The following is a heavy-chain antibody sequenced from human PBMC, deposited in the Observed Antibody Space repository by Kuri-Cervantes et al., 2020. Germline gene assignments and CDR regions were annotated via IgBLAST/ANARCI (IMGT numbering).Heavy chain of an antibody. CDR2: ISYDGSNK. V-gene: IGHV3-30*03. CDR1: GFSFSSYG. D-gene: IGHD2-15*01. CDR3: ARDCSSAAEGCAYGMDV. J-gene: IGHJ6*02. Sequence: GESLKISCAASGFSFSSYGMSWVRQAPGKGLEWVAVISYDGSNKYYADSVKGRFTIPRDNSKNTLYLQMNSLRAEDTAVYYCARDCSSAAEGCAYGMDVWGQGTTVTVSS.